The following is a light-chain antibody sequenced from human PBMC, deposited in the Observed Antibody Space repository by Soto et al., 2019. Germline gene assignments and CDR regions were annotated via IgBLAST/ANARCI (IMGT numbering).Light chain of an antibody. Sequence: EIVMTQSPATLSVSPGERATLSCRASQSVSNKLAWYQQKPGQAPRLLIYGASSRATGIPDRFSGSGSGTDFTLTISRLEPEDFALYYCQHYVERSPITFGQGTRLEIK. V-gene: IGKV3-20*01. CDR2: GAS. CDR1: QSVSNK. CDR3: QHYVERSPIT. J-gene: IGKJ5*01.